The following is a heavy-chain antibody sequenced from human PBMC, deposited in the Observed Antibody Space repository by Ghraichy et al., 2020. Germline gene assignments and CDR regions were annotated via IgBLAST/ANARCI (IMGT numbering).Heavy chain of an antibody. J-gene: IGHJ6*03. CDR2: IYYNGNT. CDR3: ARGLNSGHYYYYYYMDV. Sequence: SETLSLTCTVSGGSISSYYWNWIRQPPGRGLEWIGYIYYNGNTNYNPSLKSRVTISKDTSNNQFSLRLSSVTAADTAVYYCARGLNSGHYYYYYYMDVWGKGTT. D-gene: IGHD1-26*01. V-gene: IGHV4-59*01. CDR1: GGSISSYY.